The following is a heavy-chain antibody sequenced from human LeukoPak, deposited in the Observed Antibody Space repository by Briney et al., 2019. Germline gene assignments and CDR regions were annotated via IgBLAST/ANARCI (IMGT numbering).Heavy chain of an antibody. J-gene: IGHJ5*02. D-gene: IGHD2-2*01. CDR2: IYTSGST. Sequence: PSETLSLACTVSGGSISSYYWSWIRQPAGKGLEWIGRIYTSGSTNYNPSLKSRVTMSVDTSKNQFSLKLSSVTAADTAVYYCARHRGRDRVVPAAGNNWFDPWGQGTLVTVSS. CDR1: GGSISSYY. V-gene: IGHV4-4*07. CDR3: ARHRGRDRVVPAAGNNWFDP.